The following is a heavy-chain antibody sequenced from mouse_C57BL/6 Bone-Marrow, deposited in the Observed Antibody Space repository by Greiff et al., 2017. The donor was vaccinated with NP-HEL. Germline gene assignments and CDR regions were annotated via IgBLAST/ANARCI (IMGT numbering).Heavy chain of an antibody. V-gene: IGHV1-64*01. J-gene: IGHJ3*01. CDR2: IHPNTGST. Sequence: QVQLQQPGAELVKPGASVKLSCKASGYTFTSYWMHWVKQRPGQGLEWIGMIHPNTGSTNYNEKFTSKATLTVDKSSSTAYMQLSSLTCEDSAVYYYARRYGYERRLAYWGQGTLVTVSA. CDR3: ARRYGYERRLAY. D-gene: IGHD2-2*01. CDR1: GYTFTSYW.